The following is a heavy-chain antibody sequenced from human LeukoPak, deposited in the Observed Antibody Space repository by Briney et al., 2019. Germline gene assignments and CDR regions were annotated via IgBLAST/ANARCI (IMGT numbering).Heavy chain of an antibody. Sequence: PGGSLRLSCAASGFTFSSYGMHWVRQAPGKGLEWVAVISYDGSNKYYADSVKGRFTISRDNSKNTLYLQMNSLRAEDTAVYYCGSSWFLHHFDYWGQGTLVTVSS. V-gene: IGHV3-30*03. CDR3: GSSWFLHHFDY. J-gene: IGHJ4*02. CDR1: GFTFSSYG. CDR2: ISYDGSNK. D-gene: IGHD6-13*01.